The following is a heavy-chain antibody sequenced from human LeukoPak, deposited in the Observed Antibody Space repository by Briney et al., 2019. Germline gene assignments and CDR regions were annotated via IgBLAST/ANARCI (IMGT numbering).Heavy chain of an antibody. V-gene: IGHV3-48*03. CDR3: VKGIAADNTNYFDY. J-gene: IGHJ4*02. CDR2: ISGSGTTI. CDR1: GFTFSSYE. D-gene: IGHD6-13*01. Sequence: PGGSLRLSCAASGFTFSSYEMNWVRQAPGKGLEWVSYISGSGTTIYYADSVKGRFTVSRDNAKNSLYLQMNSLRAEDTAVYYCVKGIAADNTNYFDYWGKGTLVTVSS.